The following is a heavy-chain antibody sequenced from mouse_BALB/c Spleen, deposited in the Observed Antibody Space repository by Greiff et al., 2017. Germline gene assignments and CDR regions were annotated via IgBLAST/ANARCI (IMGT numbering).Heavy chain of an antibody. V-gene: IGHV14-3*02. CDR2: IDPANGNT. J-gene: IGHJ2*01. Sequence: VQLQQSGAELVKPGASVKLSCTASGFNIKDTYMNWVKQRPEQGLEWIGRIDPANGNTKYDPKFQGKATITADTSSNTAYLQLSSLTSEDTAVYYCARYYGYGLDYWGQGTTLTVSS. CDR3: ARYYGYGLDY. D-gene: IGHD1-2*01. CDR1: GFNIKDTY.